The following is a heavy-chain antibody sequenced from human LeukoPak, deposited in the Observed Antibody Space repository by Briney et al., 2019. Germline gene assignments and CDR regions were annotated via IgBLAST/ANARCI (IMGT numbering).Heavy chain of an antibody. Sequence: GGSLRLSCAASGFTFSSYAMSWVCQAPGKGLEWVSAISGSGGSTYYADSVKGRFTISRDNSKNTLYLQMNSLRAEDTAVYYCAKDHGYCSSTSCYADFDYWGQGTLVTVSS. V-gene: IGHV3-23*01. J-gene: IGHJ4*02. CDR3: AKDHGYCSSTSCYADFDY. D-gene: IGHD2-2*03. CDR2: ISGSGGST. CDR1: GFTFSSYA.